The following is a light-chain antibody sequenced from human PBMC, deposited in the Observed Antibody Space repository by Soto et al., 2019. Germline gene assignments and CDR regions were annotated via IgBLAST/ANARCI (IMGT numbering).Light chain of an antibody. CDR1: SSNIGAGYD. CDR3: ATWDESLRAWV. J-gene: IGLJ3*02. CDR2: RNS. Sequence: QAVVTQPPSVSGAPGQRVTISCTGSSSNIGAGYDVHWYQQLPGTAPKLLIYRNSRRPSGVPDRFSGSRSGTSGSLAISGLRSQDEGDYYCATWDESLRAWVFGGGTKLTVL. V-gene: IGLV1-40*01.